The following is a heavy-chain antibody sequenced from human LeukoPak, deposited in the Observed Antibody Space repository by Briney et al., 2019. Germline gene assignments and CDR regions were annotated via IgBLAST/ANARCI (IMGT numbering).Heavy chain of an antibody. CDR2: MNPNSGNT. CDR1: GYTFTSYD. Sequence: RASVKVSCKASGYTFTSYDINWVRQATGQGLEWMGWMNPNSGNTGYAQKFQGRVTMTRNTSISTAYMELSSLRSEDTAVYYCARGQGDFWSGYSNWFDPWGQGTLVTVSS. D-gene: IGHD3-3*01. V-gene: IGHV1-8*01. CDR3: ARGQGDFWSGYSNWFDP. J-gene: IGHJ5*02.